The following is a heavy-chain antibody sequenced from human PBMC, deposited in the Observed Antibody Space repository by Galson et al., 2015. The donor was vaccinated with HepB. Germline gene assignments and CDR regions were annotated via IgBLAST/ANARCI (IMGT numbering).Heavy chain of an antibody. J-gene: IGHJ4*02. D-gene: IGHD6-6*01. CDR1: GFTVSSNY. CDR3: VKDWQLFHLGY. V-gene: IGHV3-66*01. Sequence: RLSCAASGFTVSSNYMSWVRQAPGKGLERVSFINSGGGTYYVDSVKGRFSISRDNSKNMLYLQMNSLRADDTAVYYCVKDWQLFHLGYWGQGTQVTVSS. CDR2: INSGGGT.